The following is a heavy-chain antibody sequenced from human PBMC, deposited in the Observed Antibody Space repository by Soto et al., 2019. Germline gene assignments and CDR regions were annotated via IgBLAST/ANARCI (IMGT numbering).Heavy chain of an antibody. Sequence: ASVKVSCKASGCTFNSYGISWVRQAPGQGLEWMGWISAYNGNTNYAQKFQGRVTVTTDTSTSTAYMELRSLRSDDTAVYYCARDWSYGDSSDVFDIWGQGAMVTVSS. V-gene: IGHV1-18*01. J-gene: IGHJ3*02. CDR2: ISAYNGNT. CDR3: ARDWSYGDSSDVFDI. D-gene: IGHD4-17*01. CDR1: GCTFNSYG.